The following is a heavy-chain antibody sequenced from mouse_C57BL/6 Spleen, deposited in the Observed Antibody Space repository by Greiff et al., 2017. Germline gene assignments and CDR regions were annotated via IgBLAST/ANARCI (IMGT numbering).Heavy chain of an antibody. CDR1: GFTFSSYT. J-gene: IGHJ2*01. CDR3: ARRGVRRQDYFDY. Sequence: EVKLVESGGGLVKPGGSLKLSCAASGFTFSSYTMSWVRQTPEKRLEWVATISGGGGNTYYPDSVKGRFTISRDNAKNTLYLQMISLRSENTALYYCARRGVRRQDYFDYWGQGTTLTVSS. V-gene: IGHV5-9*01. D-gene: IGHD2-14*01. CDR2: ISGGGGNT.